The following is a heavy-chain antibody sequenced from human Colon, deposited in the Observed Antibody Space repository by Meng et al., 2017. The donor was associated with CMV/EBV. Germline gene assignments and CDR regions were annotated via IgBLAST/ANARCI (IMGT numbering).Heavy chain of an antibody. CDR2: IGNIGSNK. V-gene: IGHV3-33*01. J-gene: IGHJ6*02. Sequence: GESLKISCATSPIDCTTNGMHWVPQVPGKGLQWETLIGNIGSNKYFADSVKGRFTTSRDSAKNTLFLQMNSLRAEDTAVYHCARDRIYCTTANCRKSPHGLDVWGQGTMVTVSS. CDR3: ARDRIYCTTANCRKSPHGLDV. CDR1: PIDCTTNG. D-gene: IGHD1-1*01.